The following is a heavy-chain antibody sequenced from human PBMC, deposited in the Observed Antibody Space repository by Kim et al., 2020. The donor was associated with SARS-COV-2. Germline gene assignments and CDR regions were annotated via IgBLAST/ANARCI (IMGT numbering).Heavy chain of an antibody. CDR1: GGSISSGGYY. Sequence: SETLSLTCTVSGGSISSGGYYWSWIRQHPGKGLEWIGYIYYSGSTYYNPSLKSRVTISVDTYKNQFSLKMSTVTAAATAVYYCASIDDRTHIDAFDIWG. CDR2: IYYSGST. CDR3: ASIDDRTHIDAFDI. D-gene: IGHD1-7*01. J-gene: IGHJ3*02. V-gene: IGHV4-31*03.